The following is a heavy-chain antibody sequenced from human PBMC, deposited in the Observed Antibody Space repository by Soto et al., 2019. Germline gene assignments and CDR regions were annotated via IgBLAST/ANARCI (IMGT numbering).Heavy chain of an antibody. J-gene: IGHJ5*02. CDR1: GYTFTGYY. V-gene: IGHV1-2*04. D-gene: IGHD3-10*01. CDR2: INPNSGGT. CDR3: ARGGLAFYGSGSKTTLEFDP. Sequence: ASVKVSCKASGYTFTGYYMHWVRQAPGQGLEWMGWINPNSGGTNYAQKFQGWVTMTRDTSISTAYMELSRLRSDDTAVYYCARGGLAFYGSGSKTTLEFDPWGQGTLVTVSS.